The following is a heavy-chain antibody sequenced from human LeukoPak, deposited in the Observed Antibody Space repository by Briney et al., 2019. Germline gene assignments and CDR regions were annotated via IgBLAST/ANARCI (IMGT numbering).Heavy chain of an antibody. D-gene: IGHD5-18*01. V-gene: IGHV3-33*08. Sequence: GGSLRLSCAVSGLTFSRYAMSWVRQAPGKGLEWVAVIWYDGSNKYYADSVKGRFTISRDNSKNTLYLQMNSLRAEDTAVYYCARAPIYSYGSNTVFDYWGQGTLVTVSS. CDR1: GLTFSRYA. CDR2: IWYDGSNK. CDR3: ARAPIYSYGSNTVFDY. J-gene: IGHJ4*02.